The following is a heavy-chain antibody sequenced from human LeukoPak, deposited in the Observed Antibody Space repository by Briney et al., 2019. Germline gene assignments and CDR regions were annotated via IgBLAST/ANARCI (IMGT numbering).Heavy chain of an antibody. CDR2: IYATDLT. V-gene: IGHV4-4*07. D-gene: IGHD3-10*01. CDR1: GRSIRSVY. Sequence: PSETLSLTCTVSGRSIRSVYWNWIRQSAGKGLEWIGRIYATDLTNYNPSLKSRVTLSVDMSKNELSLTLKSVTAADTAVYYCARGFGSGTSPIDLWGQGALVTVSS. CDR3: ARGFGSGTSPIDL. J-gene: IGHJ5*02.